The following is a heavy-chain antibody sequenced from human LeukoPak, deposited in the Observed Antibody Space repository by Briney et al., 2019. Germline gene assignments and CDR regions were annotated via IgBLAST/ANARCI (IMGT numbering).Heavy chain of an antibody. J-gene: IGHJ3*02. CDR2: IYYSGST. CDR3: ARILSSGWTGGAFDI. CDR1: GYSISSSNW. Sequence: SETLSLTCAVSGYSISSSNWWGWIRQSPGKGLEWIGYIYYSGSTYYNPSLKSRVTMSVDTSKNQFSLKLNSVTAVDTAVYYCARILSSGWTGGAFDIWAQGTMVIVSS. D-gene: IGHD6-19*01. V-gene: IGHV4-28*01.